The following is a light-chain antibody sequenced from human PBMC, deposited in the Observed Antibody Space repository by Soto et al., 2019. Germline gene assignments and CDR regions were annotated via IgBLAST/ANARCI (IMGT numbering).Light chain of an antibody. J-gene: IGLJ1*01. V-gene: IGLV1-40*01. Sequence: QSVLTQPPPVSGAPGQRVTISCTGSSSNFGAGNDVQWYQQLPGTAPKLLIFGNNNRPSGVPDRFSGSKSGTSASLAISGLQAEDEADYYCQSYDSSLRGYVFGTGTKLTVL. CDR1: SSNFGAGND. CDR2: GNN. CDR3: QSYDSSLRGYV.